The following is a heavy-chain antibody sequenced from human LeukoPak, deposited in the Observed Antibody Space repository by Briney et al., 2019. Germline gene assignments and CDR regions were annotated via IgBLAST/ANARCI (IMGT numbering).Heavy chain of an antibody. CDR1: GYTFTRYY. CDR2: INPNSGGT. J-gene: IGHJ4*02. CDR3: ASFLKEVRGVIVL. Sequence: GASVKVSCKASGYTFTRYYIHWVRQAPGQGLEWMGWINPNSGGTNYAQKFQGRVTMTRDTSISTAYMELSRLRSDDTAVYYCASFLKEVRGVIVLWGQGTLVTVSS. V-gene: IGHV1-2*02. D-gene: IGHD3-10*01.